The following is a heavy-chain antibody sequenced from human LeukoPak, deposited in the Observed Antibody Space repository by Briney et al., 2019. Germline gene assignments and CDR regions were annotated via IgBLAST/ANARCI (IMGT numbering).Heavy chain of an antibody. CDR2: IYTSGST. CDR1: GGSFSGYY. D-gene: IGHD3-9*01. J-gene: IGHJ5*02. CDR3: ARGSYYDILTRPWSYNWFDP. V-gene: IGHV4-59*10. Sequence: SETLSLTCAVYGGSFSGYYWSWIRQPAGKGLEWIGRIYTSGSTNYNPSLKSRVTMSVDTSKNQFSLKLSSVTAADTAVYYCARGSYYDILTRPWSYNWFDPWGQGTLVTVSS.